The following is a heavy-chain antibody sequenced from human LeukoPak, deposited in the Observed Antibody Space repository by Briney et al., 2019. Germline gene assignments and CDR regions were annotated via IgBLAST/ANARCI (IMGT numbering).Heavy chain of an antibody. CDR3: ARGDGYNFFDY. CDR2: FYVGGAT. D-gene: IGHD5-24*01. V-gene: IGHV3-53*01. CDR1: GFTFSNAW. Sequence: GGSLRLSCAASGFTFSNAWMSWVRQAPGKGLEWVSVFYVGGATYYADSVKGRFTISRDNSENTLYLQMKSLRAEDTAVYYCARGDGYNFFDYWGQGTLVTVSS. J-gene: IGHJ4*02.